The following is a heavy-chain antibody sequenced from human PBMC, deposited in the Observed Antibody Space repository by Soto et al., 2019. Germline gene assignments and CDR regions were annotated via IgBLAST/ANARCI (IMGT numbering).Heavy chain of an antibody. CDR3: ARLERYLHRWGGSNSYYFDY. V-gene: IGHV4-34*01. D-gene: IGHD6-6*01. CDR2: IHHSGST. J-gene: IGHJ4*01. CDR1: VGSFSGYY. Sequence: PSETLSLTCSVYVGSFSGYYWTWIRQPPGKGLEWIGEIHHSGSTNYSPSLKSRVTISVDTSKNQFSLRLSSITAADTAVDYCARLERYLHRWGGSNSYYFDYLGHGTLVTVS.